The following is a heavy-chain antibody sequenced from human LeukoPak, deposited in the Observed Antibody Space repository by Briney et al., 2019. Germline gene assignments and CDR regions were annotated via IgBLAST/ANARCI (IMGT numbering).Heavy chain of an antibody. CDR1: GFTFSSYW. V-gene: IGHV3-74*01. Sequence: GGSLRLSCAASGFTFSSYWMHWVRQAPGKGLVWVSRINSDGSSTSYADSVKGRFTISRDNSKNTLYLQMNSLRAEDTAVYYCANLGTSLIVVVPAARDAFDIWGQGTMVTVSS. CDR3: ANLGTSLIVVVPAARDAFDI. J-gene: IGHJ3*02. CDR2: INSDGSST. D-gene: IGHD2-2*01.